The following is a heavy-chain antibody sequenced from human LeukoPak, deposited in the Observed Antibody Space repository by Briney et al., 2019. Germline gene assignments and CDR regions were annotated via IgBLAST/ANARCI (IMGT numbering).Heavy chain of an antibody. D-gene: IGHD3-10*01. J-gene: IGHJ4*02. Sequence: GGSLRLSCAASGFTFSSYWMSWVRQAPGKGLEWVANIKQDGSEKYYVDSVKGRFTISRDNAKNSLYLQMSSLRAEDTAVYYCARDPPYYYGSGNILTDYWGQGTLVTVSS. CDR1: GFTFSSYW. V-gene: IGHV3-7*01. CDR2: IKQDGSEK. CDR3: ARDPPYYYGSGNILTDY.